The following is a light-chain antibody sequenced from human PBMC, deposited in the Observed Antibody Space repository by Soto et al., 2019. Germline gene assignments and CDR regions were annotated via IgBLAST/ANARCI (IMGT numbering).Light chain of an antibody. CDR2: DAS. J-gene: IGKJ1*01. CDR3: QQYETFSGT. Sequence: DIQMTQSSFTLSASVGDTVTVTCRASQSVSGWLAWYQQKPGEAPKLLIYDASALPRGVPSRFSGSGSGTKFTLTTASLQPDDFATYYCQQYETFSGTFGPGTKVDIK. CDR1: QSVSGW. V-gene: IGKV1-5*01.